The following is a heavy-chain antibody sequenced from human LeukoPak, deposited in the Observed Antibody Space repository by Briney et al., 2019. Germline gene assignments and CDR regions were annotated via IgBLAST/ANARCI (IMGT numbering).Heavy chain of an antibody. V-gene: IGHV3-30*02. J-gene: IGHJ4*02. D-gene: IGHD3-10*01. Sequence: GGSLRLSCAASGFTFSSYGMHWVRQAPGKGLEWVAFIWYDGNDKYYADSVKGRFTISRDSSKNTLYLQMNSLRAEDTAVYFCAKDPLQYGSGSYYFDYWGQGTLVTVSS. CDR2: IWYDGNDK. CDR1: GFTFSSYG. CDR3: AKDPLQYGSGSYYFDY.